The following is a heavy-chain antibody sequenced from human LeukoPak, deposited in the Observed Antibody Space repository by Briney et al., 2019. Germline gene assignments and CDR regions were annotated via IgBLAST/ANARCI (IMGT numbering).Heavy chain of an antibody. D-gene: IGHD6-19*01. Sequence: PGGSLRLSCAASGFTFGTYWMFWVRQAPGKGLEWLASIKNDGSDIYYEDSVKGRFTISRDNAKNSLYLQLNSLRAEDTAVYFCARDHLAGWALEYWGQGTLVTVSS. CDR1: GFTFGTYW. J-gene: IGHJ4*02. CDR2: IKNDGSDI. V-gene: IGHV3-7*01. CDR3: ARDHLAGWALEY.